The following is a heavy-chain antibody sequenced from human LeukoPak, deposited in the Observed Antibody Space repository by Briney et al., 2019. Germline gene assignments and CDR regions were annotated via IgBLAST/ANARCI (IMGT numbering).Heavy chain of an antibody. V-gene: IGHV3-23*01. J-gene: IGHJ6*02. Sequence: GGSLRLSCAASGFTFSSSAMSWVRQAPGKGLEWVSAISGSGGSTYYADSVKGRFTISRDNSKNTLYLQMNSLRAEDTAVYYCAKANPGTAMVPYYYGMDVWGQGTTVTVSS. CDR3: AKANPGTAMVPYYYGMDV. CDR1: GFTFSSSA. CDR2: ISGSGGST. D-gene: IGHD5-18*01.